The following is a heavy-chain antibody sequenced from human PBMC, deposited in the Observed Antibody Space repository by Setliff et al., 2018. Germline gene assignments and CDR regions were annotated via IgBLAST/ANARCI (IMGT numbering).Heavy chain of an antibody. D-gene: IGHD3-3*01. CDR3: ARDKRQYNFWSGYYGSWGNYFDY. J-gene: IGHJ4*02. Sequence: SETLSLTCTVSGGSISSSSYYWGWIRQPPGKGLEWIGSIYYSGSTYYNPSLKSRVTISVDTSKNQSSLKLSSVTAADTAVYYCARDKRQYNFWSGYYGSWGNYFDYWGQGTLVTVSS. CDR1: GGSISSSSYY. CDR2: IYYSGST. V-gene: IGHV4-39*07.